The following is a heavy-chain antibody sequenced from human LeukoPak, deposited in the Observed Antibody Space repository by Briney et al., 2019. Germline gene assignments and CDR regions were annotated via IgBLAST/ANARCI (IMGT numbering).Heavy chain of an antibody. Sequence: GGSLRLSCAASGFTVSTNYMNWVRQAPGKGLEWVSILYSGSNTYYADSVKGRFTISRDSSKNILSLQMNNLRAEDTAVYYCARVGDHFHWYLDLWGRGTLVTVSS. D-gene: IGHD3-10*01. J-gene: IGHJ2*01. CDR2: LYSGSNT. V-gene: IGHV3-53*01. CDR3: ARVGDHFHWYLDL. CDR1: GFTVSTNY.